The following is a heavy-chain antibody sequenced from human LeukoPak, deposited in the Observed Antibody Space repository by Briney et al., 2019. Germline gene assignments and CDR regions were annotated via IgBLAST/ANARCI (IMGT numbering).Heavy chain of an antibody. D-gene: IGHD1-26*01. CDR3: TSSGSCLDAFDI. CDR1: GFTFSGSA. V-gene: IGHV3-73*01. CDR2: IRSKANNYAT. J-gene: IGHJ3*02. Sequence: GGSLRLSCAASGFTFSGSAMHWVRQASGKGLEWVGRIRSKANNYATASAASVKGRFTFSRDDSKNTAYLQMNSLKTEDTAVYYCTSSGSCLDAFDIWGQGTVVTVSS.